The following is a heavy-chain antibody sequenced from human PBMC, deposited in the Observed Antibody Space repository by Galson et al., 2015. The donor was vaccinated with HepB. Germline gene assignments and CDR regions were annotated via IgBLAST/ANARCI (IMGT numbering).Heavy chain of an antibody. V-gene: IGHV3-21*01. Sequence: SLRLSCAASGFTFSSYSMNWVRQAPGKGLEWVSSISSSSSYIYYADSVKGRFTISRDNAKNSLYLQMNSLRAEDTAVYYCARDRRYDFWSGYYNGGFDPWGQGTLVTVSS. CDR2: ISSSSSYI. D-gene: IGHD3-3*01. CDR1: GFTFSSYS. J-gene: IGHJ5*02. CDR3: ARDRRYDFWSGYYNGGFDP.